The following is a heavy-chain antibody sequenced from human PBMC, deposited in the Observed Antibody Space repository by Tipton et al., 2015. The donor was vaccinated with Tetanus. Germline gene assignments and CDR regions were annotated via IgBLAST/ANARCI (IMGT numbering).Heavy chain of an antibody. V-gene: IGHV3-33*01. CDR3: AREADCSGGSCFSGDFDN. CDR2: SWYDGTDK. D-gene: IGHD2-15*01. J-gene: IGHJ4*02. Sequence: SLRLSCAASGFIFSSYGIHWVRQAPGKGLEWVAVSWYDGTDKYYADSVKGRFTISRDNSKNTLYRQMNSPRAEDTAVYYYAREADCSGGSCFSGDFDNWGQGTQVTVSS. CDR1: GFIFSSYG.